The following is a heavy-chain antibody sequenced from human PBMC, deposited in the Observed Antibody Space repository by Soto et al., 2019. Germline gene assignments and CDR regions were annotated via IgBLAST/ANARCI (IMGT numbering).Heavy chain of an antibody. D-gene: IGHD4-17*01. CDR3: AKVDGDYDYFDY. J-gene: IGHJ4*02. CDR1: GFAFSTYD. CDR2: ISDDGSKK. V-gene: IGHV3-30*18. Sequence: VQLVESGGGVVQPGRSLRLSCAASGFAFSTYDLHWVRQTPGKGLAWVADISDDGSKKYYVDSVKGRFTISRDNSMNTLYLQMNSLRAEDTAVYYCAKVDGDYDYFDYWGQGTLVTVSS.